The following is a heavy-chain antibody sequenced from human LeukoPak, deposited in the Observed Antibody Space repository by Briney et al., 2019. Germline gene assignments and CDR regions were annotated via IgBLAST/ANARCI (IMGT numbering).Heavy chain of an antibody. Sequence: SVKVSCKVSGGTFSSYAISWVRQAPGQGLEWMGGIIPIFGTANYAQKFQGRVTITTDESTSTAYMELSSLRSEDTAVYYCARYHSRICSSTSCHAFDIWGQGTMVTVSS. CDR3: ARYHSRICSSTSCHAFDI. D-gene: IGHD2-2*01. CDR2: IIPIFGTA. V-gene: IGHV1-69*05. J-gene: IGHJ3*02. CDR1: GGTFSSYA.